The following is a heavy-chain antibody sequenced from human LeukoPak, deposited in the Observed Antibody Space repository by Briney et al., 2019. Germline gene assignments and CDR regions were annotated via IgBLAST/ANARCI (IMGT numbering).Heavy chain of an antibody. Sequence: SETLSLTCAVYGGSFSGYYWSWIRQPPGKGLEWIGEINHSGSTNYNPSLKSRVTISVDTSMNQFSLNLTSLTAADTAVYYCATDLFYSGSYYVFDYWGQGTLVTVSS. J-gene: IGHJ4*02. D-gene: IGHD1-26*01. CDR3: ATDLFYSGSYYVFDY. CDR1: GGSFSGYY. V-gene: IGHV4-34*01. CDR2: INHSGST.